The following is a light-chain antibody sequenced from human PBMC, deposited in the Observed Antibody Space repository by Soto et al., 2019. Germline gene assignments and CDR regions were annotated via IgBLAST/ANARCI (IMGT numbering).Light chain of an antibody. CDR2: WAS. J-gene: IGKJ4*01. CDR3: EVSEFILLT. CDR1: HSVLSSSNNKNY. V-gene: IGKV4-1*01. Sequence: LVLSQAKISPINFKSLHSVLSSSNNKNYLAWYQQKPGQPPKVVIYWASTRGSGVPDRFSGSGSGTDFTLTICSLQAEDGILYWCEVSEFILLTF.